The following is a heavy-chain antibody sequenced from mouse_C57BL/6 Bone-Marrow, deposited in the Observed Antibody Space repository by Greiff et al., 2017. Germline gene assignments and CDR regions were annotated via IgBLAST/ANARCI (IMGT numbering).Heavy chain of an antibody. CDR3: TSWHFDV. Sequence: VQLKESGAELVRPGASVKLSCTASGFNIKDDYMHWVKQRPEQGLEWIGWIDPENGDTEYASKFQGKATITADTSSNTAYLQLSSLTSEDTAVYYCTSWHFDVWGTGTTVTVSS. CDR1: GFNIKDDY. CDR2: IDPENGDT. J-gene: IGHJ1*03. V-gene: IGHV14-4*01.